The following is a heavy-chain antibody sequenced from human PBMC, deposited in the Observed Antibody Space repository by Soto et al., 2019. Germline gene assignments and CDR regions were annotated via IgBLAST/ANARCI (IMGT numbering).Heavy chain of an antibody. D-gene: IGHD1-26*01. J-gene: IGHJ6*02. Sequence: SETLSLTCAVYGGSFSGYYWIWIHQPPGKGLEWIGEVEHRGNANYNPSFTSRVTISLDTSKNHFSLQLTSVTAADTAVYYCARGGGCSYHLYGMDVWGPGTTVTVSS. CDR3: ARGGGCSYHLYGMDV. CDR1: GGSFSGYY. V-gene: IGHV4-34*01. CDR2: VEHRGNA.